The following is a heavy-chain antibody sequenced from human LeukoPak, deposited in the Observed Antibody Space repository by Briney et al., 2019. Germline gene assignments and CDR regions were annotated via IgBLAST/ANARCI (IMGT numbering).Heavy chain of an antibody. Sequence: ASVKVSCKVSGYTFTDYYMHWVPQAPGKGLEWMGLVYPEDGETIYAEKFQGRVTITADTSTDTAYMELSSLRSEDTAVYYCATVEFFGIVGGFDYWGQGTLVTVSS. V-gene: IGHV1-69-2*01. J-gene: IGHJ4*02. CDR1: GYTFTDYY. D-gene: IGHD3-22*01. CDR3: ATVEFFGIVGGFDY. CDR2: VYPEDGET.